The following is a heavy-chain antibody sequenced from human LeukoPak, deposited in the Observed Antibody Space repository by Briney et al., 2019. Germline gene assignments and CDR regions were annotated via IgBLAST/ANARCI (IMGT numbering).Heavy chain of an antibody. D-gene: IGHD5-18*01. CDR3: ARLASGGYRYGPNDY. CDR1: GYNFPNYW. V-gene: IGHV5-51*01. CDR2: IYPGDSDT. Sequence: GESLKISCKASGYNFPNYWIGWVRQMPGKALERMGIIYPGDSDTTYSPSFQGQVTISADESINTAYPQWSSLKASDTAMYYCARLASGGYRYGPNDYWGQGTLVTVSS. J-gene: IGHJ4*02.